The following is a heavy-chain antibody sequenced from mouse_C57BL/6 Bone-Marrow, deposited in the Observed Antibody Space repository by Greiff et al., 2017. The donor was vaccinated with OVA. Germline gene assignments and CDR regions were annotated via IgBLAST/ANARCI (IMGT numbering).Heavy chain of an antibody. CDR1: GYTFTDHT. D-gene: IGHD1-1*01. J-gene: IGHJ1*03. Sequence: VQVVESDAELVKPGASVKISCKVSGYTFTDHTIHWMKQRPEQGLEWIGYIYPRDGSTKYNEKFKGKATLTADKSSSTAYMQLNSLTSEDSAVYFCARGYYGSSIVLDWYFDVWGTGTTVTVSS. CDR3: ARGYYGSSIVLDWYFDV. CDR2: IYPRDGST. V-gene: IGHV1-78*01.